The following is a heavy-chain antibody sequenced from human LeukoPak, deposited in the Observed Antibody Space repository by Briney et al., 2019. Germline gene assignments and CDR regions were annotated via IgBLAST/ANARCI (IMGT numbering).Heavy chain of an antibody. V-gene: IGHV3-30*18. CDR3: AKDGDDGGNYGMEV. CDR2: ISYDGSNK. Sequence: PVRSLRLSCAASGFTFSSYGMHWVRQAPGKGLEWVAVISYDGSNKYYADSVKGRFTISRDNSKNTLYLQMNSLRAEDTAVYYCAKDGDDGGNYGMEVWGQGTTLTVSS. CDR1: GFTFSSYG. D-gene: IGHD4-23*01. J-gene: IGHJ6*02.